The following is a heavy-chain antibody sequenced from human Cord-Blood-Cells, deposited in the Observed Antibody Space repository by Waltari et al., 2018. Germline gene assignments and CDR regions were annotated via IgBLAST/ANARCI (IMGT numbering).Heavy chain of an antibody. Sequence: QLQLQESGPGLVKPSETLSLTCTVSGGSISSSSYYWGWIRQPPGKGLEWIGSIYYSGSTYSNPSLKSRVTISVDTSKNQFSLKLSSVTAADTAVYYCARQGVATTDYYYYGMDVWGQGTTVTVSS. CDR1: GGSISSSSYY. D-gene: IGHD5-12*01. CDR2: IYYSGST. V-gene: IGHV4-39*01. CDR3: ARQGVATTDYYYYGMDV. J-gene: IGHJ6*02.